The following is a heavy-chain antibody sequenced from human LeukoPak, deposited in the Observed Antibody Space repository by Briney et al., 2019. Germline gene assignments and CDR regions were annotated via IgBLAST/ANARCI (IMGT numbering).Heavy chain of an antibody. V-gene: IGHV1-2*02. CDR3: ARSTYYYDSSGYYFFDY. D-gene: IGHD3-22*01. J-gene: IGHJ4*02. CDR2: INPNSGGT. CDR1: GYTFTGYY. Sequence: ASVKVSCKASGYTFTGYYMHWVRQAPGQGLEWMGWINPNSGGTNYAQKLQGRVTMTTDTSTSTAYMELRSPRSDDTAVYYCARSTYYYDSSGYYFFDYWGQGTLVTVSS.